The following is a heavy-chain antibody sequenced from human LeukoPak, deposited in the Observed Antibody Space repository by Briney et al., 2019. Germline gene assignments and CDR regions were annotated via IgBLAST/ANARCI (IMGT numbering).Heavy chain of an antibody. CDR3: ARYYYDSSGYYSDYYYYYYMDV. Sequence: PGGSLRLSCAASGFTFSDYYMSWIRQPPGKGLEWIGEINHSGSTNYNPSLKSRVTISVDTSKNQFSLKLSSVTAADTAVYYCARYYYDSSGYYSDYYYYYYMDVWGKGTTVTVSS. D-gene: IGHD3-22*01. V-gene: IGHV4-34*01. CDR1: GFTFSDYY. CDR2: INHSGST. J-gene: IGHJ6*03.